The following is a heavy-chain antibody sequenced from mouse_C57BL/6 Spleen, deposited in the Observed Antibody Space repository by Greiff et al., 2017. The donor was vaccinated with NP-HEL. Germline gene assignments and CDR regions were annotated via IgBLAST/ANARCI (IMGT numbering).Heavy chain of an antibody. J-gene: IGHJ4*01. D-gene: IGHD1-1*01. CDR2: IYPGSGST. CDR3: ARSYYYGSSYGAMDY. CDR1: GYTFTSYW. V-gene: IGHV1-55*01. Sequence: QVQLPEPGAELVEPGASVKMSCKASGYTFTSYWMTWVEQRPGQGLEWIGDIYPGSGSTNYNEKFKSKATLTVDTSSSTAYMQLSSLTSEDSAVYYCARSYYYGSSYGAMDYWGQGTSVTVSS.